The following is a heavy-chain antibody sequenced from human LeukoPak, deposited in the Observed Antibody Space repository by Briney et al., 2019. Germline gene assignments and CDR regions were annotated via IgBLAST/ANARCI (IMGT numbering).Heavy chain of an antibody. V-gene: IGHV1-18*01. J-gene: IGHJ4*02. Sequence: GASVTLSCKASGYTFTSYGISWVRQAPGQGLEWMGWISACNGNTNYAQKLQGRVTMTTDTSTSTAYMELRSLRSDDTAVYYCARDRVYCSSTSCYAGFGLGDYWGQGTLVTVSS. CDR2: ISACNGNT. CDR3: ARDRVYCSSTSCYAGFGLGDY. D-gene: IGHD2-2*01. CDR1: GYTFTSYG.